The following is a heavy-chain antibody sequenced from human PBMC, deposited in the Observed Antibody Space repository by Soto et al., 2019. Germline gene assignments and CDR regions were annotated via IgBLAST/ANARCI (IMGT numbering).Heavy chain of an antibody. CDR1: GYSFSSIG. CDR3: ARDLDGSGSYYTNY. CDR2: ISPHKDNT. J-gene: IGHJ4*02. V-gene: IGHV1-18*01. Sequence: ASVKVSCKTSGYSFSSIGISWVQQAPGQGLEWMGWISPHKDNTYYAQRLQGRVTMTTDTSTSTAYMELRSLRSDDTAVYFCARDLDGSGSYYTNYWGQGTLVTVSS. D-gene: IGHD3-10*01.